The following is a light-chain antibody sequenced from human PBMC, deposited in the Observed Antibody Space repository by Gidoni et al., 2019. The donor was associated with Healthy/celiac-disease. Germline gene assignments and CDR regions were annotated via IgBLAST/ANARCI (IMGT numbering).Light chain of an antibody. CDR3: QQYNSYGT. V-gene: IGKV1-5*03. Sequence: DIQMTQSPSTLSASVGDRVTITCRASQSISSWSASYQQKPGKAPKLLIYKASSLESGVPSRFSGSGSGTEFTITISSLQPDEFATYYCQQYNSYGTFGQGTKVEIK. CDR1: QSISSW. CDR2: KAS. J-gene: IGKJ1*01.